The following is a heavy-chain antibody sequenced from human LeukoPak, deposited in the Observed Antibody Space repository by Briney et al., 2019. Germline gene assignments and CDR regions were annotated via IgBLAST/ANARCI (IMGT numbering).Heavy chain of an antibody. CDR1: GYTLTELS. Sequence: ASVKVSCKVSGYTLTELSMHWVRQAPGQGLEWMGIINPSGGSTSYAQKFQGRVTMTTDTSTSTAYMELRSLRSDDTAVYYCARDSGSGWYMYNWFDPWGQGTLVTVSS. D-gene: IGHD6-19*01. V-gene: IGHV1-46*01. CDR3: ARDSGSGWYMYNWFDP. J-gene: IGHJ5*02. CDR2: INPSGGST.